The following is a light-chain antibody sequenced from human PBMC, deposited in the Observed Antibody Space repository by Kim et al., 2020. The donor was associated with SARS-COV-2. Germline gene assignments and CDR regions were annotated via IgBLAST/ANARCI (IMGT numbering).Light chain of an antibody. Sequence: QRVTISCTGSSSNSGAGYDVHWYQQLPETAPKLLIYGNNNRPSGVPDRFSGSKSGTSASLAITGLQAEDEADYYCQSYDSSLSGYVFGTGTKVTVL. V-gene: IGLV1-40*01. CDR3: QSYDSSLSGYV. J-gene: IGLJ1*01. CDR2: GNN. CDR1: SSNSGAGYD.